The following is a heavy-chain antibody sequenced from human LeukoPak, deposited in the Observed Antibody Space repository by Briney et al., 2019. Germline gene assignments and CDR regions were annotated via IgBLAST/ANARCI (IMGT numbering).Heavy chain of an antibody. CDR2: IYHSGST. Sequence: GSLRLSCAASGFTFSSYGMHWVRQPPGKGLEWIGEIYHSGSTNYNPSLKSRVTISVDKSKNQFSLKLSSVTAADTAVYYCARDGSGSYYNRAYMDVWGKGTTVTVSS. V-gene: IGHV4-4*02. J-gene: IGHJ6*03. CDR3: ARDGSGSYYNRAYMDV. CDR1: GFTFSSYG. D-gene: IGHD3-10*01.